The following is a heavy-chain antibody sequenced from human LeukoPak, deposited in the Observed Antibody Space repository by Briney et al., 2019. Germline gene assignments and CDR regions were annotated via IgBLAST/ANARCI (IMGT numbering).Heavy chain of an antibody. CDR1: GFTFRSYA. J-gene: IGHJ4*02. V-gene: IGHV3-23*01. Sequence: GGSLRLSCAASGFTFRSYAMAWVRQAPGQGLEWVSGISGGGGSTWYADSVKGRFTISRDNSKNTLFLQMNSLRAEDTAIYYCAKYGPQDSGSSHFDYWGQGALVTVSS. CDR3: AKYGPQDSGSSHFDY. D-gene: IGHD1-26*01. CDR2: ISGGGGST.